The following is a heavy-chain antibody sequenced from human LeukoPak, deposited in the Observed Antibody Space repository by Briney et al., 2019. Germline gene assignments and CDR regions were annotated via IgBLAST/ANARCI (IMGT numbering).Heavy chain of an antibody. V-gene: IGHV1-8*03. CDR2: VNPNSGNT. D-gene: IGHD6-13*01. CDR3: ARGRPTTSIAAAGVNWFDP. Sequence: ASVKVSCKASGYTFTSYDINWVRQATGQGLEWMGYVNPNSGNTGYARNFQGRVTLTWDTSISTAYVELSSLRSEDTAVYYCARGRPTTSIAAAGVNWFDPWGQGTLVTVSS. CDR1: GYTFTSYD. J-gene: IGHJ5*02.